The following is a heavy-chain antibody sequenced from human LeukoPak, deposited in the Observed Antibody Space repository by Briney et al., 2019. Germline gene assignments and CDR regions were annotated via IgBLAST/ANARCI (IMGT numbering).Heavy chain of an antibody. J-gene: IGHJ6*03. D-gene: IGHD4-17*01. Sequence: ASVKVSCKASGFTFTSYGITWVRQAPGQGLEWMGWIITYNGNTHYAQKLQGRVTLTTDTSTNTAYMELRGLRSDDTAVYYCAKTTVTSEDYYYYYMDVWRKGTTVTVSS. CDR1: GFTFTSYG. CDR2: IITYNGNT. V-gene: IGHV1-18*01. CDR3: AKTTVTSEDYYYYYMDV.